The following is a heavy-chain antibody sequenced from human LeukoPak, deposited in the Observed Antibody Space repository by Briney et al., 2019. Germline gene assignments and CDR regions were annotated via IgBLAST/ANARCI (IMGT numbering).Heavy chain of an antibody. CDR2: INHDGSST. D-gene: IGHD5-18*01. V-gene: IGHV3-74*01. CDR1: GFTFTNYW. CDR3: ARDLGYNSAS. J-gene: IGHJ5*02. Sequence: GGSLRLSCAASGFTFTNYWMHWVRQVPGKGLVWVSHINHDGSSTNYADSVKGRFTISRDNAKNTLYLRMNSLTAEDTAVYYCARDLGYNSASWGQGTLVTVSS.